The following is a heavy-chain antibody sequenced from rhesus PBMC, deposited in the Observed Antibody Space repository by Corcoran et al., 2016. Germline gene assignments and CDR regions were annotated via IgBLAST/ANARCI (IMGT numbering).Heavy chain of an antibody. J-gene: IGHJ5-1*01. Sequence: QVQLQESGPGLVKPSETLSLTCAGSGGSFCSYWWSWIRPPPGKGLEWIGEINSNSGSTNYNPSLKSRVTISKDASKNQFSLKLSSVAAADTAVYYCARYLIIPYNRFDVWGPGVLVTVSS. CDR3: ARYLIIPYNRFDV. V-gene: IGHV4-80*01. CDR1: GGSFCSYW. D-gene: IGHD3-22*01. CDR2: INSNSGST.